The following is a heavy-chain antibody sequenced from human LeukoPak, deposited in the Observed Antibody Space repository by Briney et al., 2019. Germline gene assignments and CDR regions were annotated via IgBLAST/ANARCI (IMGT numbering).Heavy chain of an antibody. CDR2: ISGSGGST. Sequence: PGGSLRLSCAASGFTFSSYGLTWVRQAPGKGLEWVSTISGSGGSTYCADSVKGRFTISRDNSKNTLYLQMNSLRVEDTAVYYCASSRYSSSSNFDYWGQGTLVTVSS. CDR1: GFTFSSYG. V-gene: IGHV3-23*01. CDR3: ASSRYSSSSNFDY. D-gene: IGHD6-6*01. J-gene: IGHJ4*02.